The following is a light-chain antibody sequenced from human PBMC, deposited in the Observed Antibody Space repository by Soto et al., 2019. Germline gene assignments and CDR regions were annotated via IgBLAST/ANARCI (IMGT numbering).Light chain of an antibody. CDR1: QTISSW. V-gene: IGKV1-5*03. CDR2: KAA. J-gene: IGKJ1*01. Sequence: DIQMTQSPSTLSGSVGDRVTITCRASQTISSWLAWYQQKPGKAPKLLIYKAATLKSGVQSRFSGSGSGTEFTLTISSLQPDDFATYYCQHYNGYSEAFGQGTKVDIK. CDR3: QHYNGYSEA.